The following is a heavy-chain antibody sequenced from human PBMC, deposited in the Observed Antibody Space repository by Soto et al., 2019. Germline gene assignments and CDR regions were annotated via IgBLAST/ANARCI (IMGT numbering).Heavy chain of an antibody. V-gene: IGHV1-69*13. CDR1: GGTFSSYA. J-gene: IGHJ6*02. Sequence: AASVKVSCKASGGTFSSYAISWVRQAPGQGLEWMGGIIPIFGTANYAQKFQGRVTITADESTSTAYMELSSLRSEDTAVYYCARDYYDSSGYSGGPDYYYYGMDVWGQGTTVTVSS. CDR3: ARDYYDSSGYSGGPDYYYYGMDV. CDR2: IIPIFGTA. D-gene: IGHD3-22*01.